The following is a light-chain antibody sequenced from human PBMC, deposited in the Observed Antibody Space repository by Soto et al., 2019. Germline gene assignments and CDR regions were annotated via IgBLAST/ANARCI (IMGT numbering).Light chain of an antibody. Sequence: DIQMTQSPSTLSASVVDRVTITCRASQSISSWLAWYQQKPGKAPKLLIYKASSLESGVPSRFSGSGSGTEFTLTISSLQPDDFATYYCQHRWTFGQGTKVDI. V-gene: IGKV1-5*03. J-gene: IGKJ1*01. CDR2: KAS. CDR3: QHRWT. CDR1: QSISSW.